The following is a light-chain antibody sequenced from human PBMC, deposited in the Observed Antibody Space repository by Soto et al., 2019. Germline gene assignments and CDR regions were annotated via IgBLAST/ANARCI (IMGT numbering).Light chain of an antibody. CDR2: KAS. CDR3: QHYDSYSPTWT. Sequence: DIQTTQSPSTLSASVGDRVSITCRASQSIGDWLAWYQQKPGKAPKLLIYKASNLQSGVPSRFSGSGSGTYFTLSISSLQPDDFATYYCQHYDSYSPTWTFGQGTKVDIK. J-gene: IGKJ1*01. V-gene: IGKV1-5*03. CDR1: QSIGDW.